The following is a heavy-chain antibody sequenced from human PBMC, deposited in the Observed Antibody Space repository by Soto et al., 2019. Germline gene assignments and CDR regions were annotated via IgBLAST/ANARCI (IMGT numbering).Heavy chain of an antibody. CDR3: ATSVTMVKGVITPQNWFDP. Sequence: ALVKGSCKVSGYSLTELSRHWVRQATGKGFEWMGGSDPEDGETIYAQKFQGRVTMTEDTSTDTAYMELSSLRSEDTAVYYCATSVTMVKGVITPQNWFDPWGQGTLVTVSS. CDR1: GYSLTELS. J-gene: IGHJ5*02. D-gene: IGHD3-10*01. V-gene: IGHV1-24*01. CDR2: SDPEDGET.